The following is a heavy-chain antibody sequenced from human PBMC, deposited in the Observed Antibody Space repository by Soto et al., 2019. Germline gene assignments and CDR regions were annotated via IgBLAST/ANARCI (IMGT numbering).Heavy chain of an antibody. CDR3: ARGHIVVVPTVGWFDP. CDR1: GYFISSGYY. Sequence: LSVTCTVSGYFISSGYYWGWIRQPPGKGLEWIGSMFHSGSTHYNPSLKSRVTMSVDTSKNQFSLRLSSVTASDTAVYYCARGHIVVVPTVGWFDPWGQGTLVTVSS. V-gene: IGHV4-38-2*02. J-gene: IGHJ5*02. CDR2: MFHSGST. D-gene: IGHD2-2*01.